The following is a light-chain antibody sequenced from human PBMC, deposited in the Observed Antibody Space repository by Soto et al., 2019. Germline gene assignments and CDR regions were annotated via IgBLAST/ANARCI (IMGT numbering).Light chain of an antibody. J-gene: IGKJ4*01. CDR1: QSVGSS. CDR2: DAS. CDR3: QHRSSLFT. Sequence: ELLMTQSPGTLSLSPGERATLSCWVSQSVGSSLALYQQKPGQAPRLLIYDASNRATGIPARFSGSGSGTDSTLTISSLQPEDFAVYYCQHRSSLFTFGGGSKVDIK. V-gene: IGKV3-11*01.